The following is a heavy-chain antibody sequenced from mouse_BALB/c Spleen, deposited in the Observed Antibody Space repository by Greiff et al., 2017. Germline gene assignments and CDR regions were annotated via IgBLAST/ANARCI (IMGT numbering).Heavy chain of an antibody. J-gene: IGHJ1*01. V-gene: IGHV2-4-1*01. CDR3: ARRRRYFDV. CDR1: GFSLTSYG. Sequence: QVHLMESGRGLVQPSQCLSITCTASGFSLTSYGVHWVRQSPGKGLEWLGVIRSGGSTDYNAAFISRLSINTDNTKSQVFLRMNSLQADDTARYYCARRRRYFDVWGAGTTVTVSS. CDR2: IRSGGST.